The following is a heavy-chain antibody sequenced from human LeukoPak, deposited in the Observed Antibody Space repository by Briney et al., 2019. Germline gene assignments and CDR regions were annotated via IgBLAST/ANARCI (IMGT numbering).Heavy chain of an antibody. Sequence: HPGGSLRLSCAASGFTFSSYEMDWVRQAPGKGLEWVAHISSRGRYIDYADSVKGRITISRDNAKKSVDLQMNSLSAEDTSVYYCVRNFGDGFDYWGQGTMVIVSS. D-gene: IGHD4-17*01. CDR3: VRNFGDGFDY. V-gene: IGHV3-48*03. J-gene: IGHJ4*02. CDR2: ISSRGRYI. CDR1: GFTFSSYE.